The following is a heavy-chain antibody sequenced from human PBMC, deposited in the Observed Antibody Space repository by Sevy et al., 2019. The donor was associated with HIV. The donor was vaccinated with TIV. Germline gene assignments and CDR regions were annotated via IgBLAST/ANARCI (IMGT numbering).Heavy chain of an antibody. CDR1: GDTSSGYS. J-gene: IGHJ3*02. CDR3: AGEPYYDAIYTWDFFDI. CDR2: IIPSIGSA. Sequence: ASVKVSCKASGDTSSGYSINWVRQAPGQGLEWMGRIIPSIGSANYVQKFQGRVTISADESTSTAYMELTGLRSEDTAVYFFAGEPYYDAIYTWDFFDIWGQGTMVTVSS. V-gene: IGHV1-69*11. D-gene: IGHD3-16*01.